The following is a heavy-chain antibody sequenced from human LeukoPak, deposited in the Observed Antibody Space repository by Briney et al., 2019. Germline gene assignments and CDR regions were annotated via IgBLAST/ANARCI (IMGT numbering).Heavy chain of an antibody. D-gene: IGHD3-10*01. V-gene: IGHV3-21*01. CDR2: ISSSSNYI. J-gene: IGHJ4*02. CDR3: ARVPHAMVPGVIITEFYFDY. Sequence: PGGSLRLSCAASGLTFSSYSMNWVRQAPGKGLEWVSSISSSSNYIYYADSVKGRFTISRDNAKNSLYLQMNSLRAEDTAVYYCARVPHAMVPGVIITEFYFDYWGQGTLVTVSS. CDR1: GLTFSSYS.